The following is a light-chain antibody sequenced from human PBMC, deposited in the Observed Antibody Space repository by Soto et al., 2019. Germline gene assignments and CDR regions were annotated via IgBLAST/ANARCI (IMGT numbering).Light chain of an antibody. Sequence: DIQMTQSPSSLSASVGERVTITFQTTHDITSYLAWYQHKPGKAPMLLIYDASILEAGVPSRFSGSGSGTDFTCNISSLQPEDVATDYCQKCDYLPIFGPGTTVDFK. J-gene: IGKJ3*01. CDR3: QKCDYLPI. V-gene: IGKV1-33*01. CDR2: DAS. CDR1: HDITSY.